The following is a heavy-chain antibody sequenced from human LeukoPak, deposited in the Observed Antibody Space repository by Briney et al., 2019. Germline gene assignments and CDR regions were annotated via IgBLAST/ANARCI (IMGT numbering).Heavy chain of an antibody. D-gene: IGHD2-21*02. CDR2: IYYSGSS. CDR3: ARDVFVTSDAFDI. Sequence: SETLSLTCSVSGASVSDYYWTWVRQPPGKGLEYIGYIYYSGSSNYNPSLKSRVSMSVDTSKSQFSLKLTSVTAADTAVYYCARDVFVTSDAFDIWGQGRMVTVSS. V-gene: IGHV4-59*02. J-gene: IGHJ3*02. CDR1: GASVSDYY.